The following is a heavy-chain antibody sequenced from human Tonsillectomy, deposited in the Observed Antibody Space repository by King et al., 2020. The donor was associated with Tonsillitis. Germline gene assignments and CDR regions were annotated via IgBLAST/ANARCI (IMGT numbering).Heavy chain of an antibody. CDR1: GFTFGPYT. Sequence: QLVQSGGGLVQPGGSLRLSCAASGFTFGPYTMHWVRQTPGRGLEHLSAINSKGGSTYSAKSVKGRVTISRDNTKDTLYLQMGSLRPEDTAVYYCARGSGSWPNWFDSWGQGTLVTVSS. V-gene: IGHV3-64*01. CDR2: INSKGGST. D-gene: IGHD3-10*01. CDR3: ARGSGSWPNWFDS. J-gene: IGHJ5*01.